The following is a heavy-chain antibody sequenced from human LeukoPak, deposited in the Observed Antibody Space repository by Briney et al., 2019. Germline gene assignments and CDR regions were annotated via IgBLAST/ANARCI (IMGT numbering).Heavy chain of an antibody. Sequence: ASVKVSCKASGYTFTNYGIMWVRQAPGQGLEWMGWISGYNGATNYAQKSQGRVTMTTDTSTSTAYMEMRSLRSDDTAVYFCARSWNSACHYWGQGTLVTVSS. V-gene: IGHV1-18*01. CDR2: ISGYNGAT. CDR1: GYTFTNYG. J-gene: IGHJ4*02. CDR3: ARSWNSACHY. D-gene: IGHD1-7*01.